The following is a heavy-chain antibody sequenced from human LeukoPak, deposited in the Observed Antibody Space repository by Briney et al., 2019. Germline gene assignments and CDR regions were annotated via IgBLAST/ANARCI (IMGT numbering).Heavy chain of an antibody. D-gene: IGHD3-22*01. J-gene: IGHJ3*02. CDR1: GFTIDDYA. CDR2: ISWNSGSI. V-gene: IGHV3-9*03. Sequence: GGSLRLSCAASGFTIDDYAMHWVRQAPGKRLERVSGISWNSGSICYADSVKGGFTISSDYAKNSLYLQMNSLTAEAIAVYYCAKERRTYYYDSSGLGAFDIWGQRTMVTVSS. CDR3: AKERRTYYYDSSGLGAFDI.